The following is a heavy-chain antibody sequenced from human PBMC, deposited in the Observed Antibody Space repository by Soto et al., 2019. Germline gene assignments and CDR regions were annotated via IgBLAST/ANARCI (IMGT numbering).Heavy chain of an antibody. Sequence: EVQLLESGGGLVQPGGSLRLSCAASGFTFSSYAMSWVRQAPGKGREWVSAISGSGGSTYYADSVKGRFTISRDNSKNTLYLQMNSLRAEDTAVYYCAKGSLNWNYVGYWGQGTLVTVSS. CDR2: ISGSGGST. CDR3: AKGSLNWNYVGY. D-gene: IGHD1-1*01. V-gene: IGHV3-23*01. J-gene: IGHJ4*02. CDR1: GFTFSSYA.